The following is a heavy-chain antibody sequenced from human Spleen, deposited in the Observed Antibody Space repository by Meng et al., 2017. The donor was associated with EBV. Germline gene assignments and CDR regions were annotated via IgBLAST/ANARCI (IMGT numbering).Heavy chain of an antibody. D-gene: IGHD3-16*01. V-gene: IGHV4-39*02. CDR3: ARELGYIWGSFLNI. Sequence: RDAGTGVEKPADTLSLTCTVSGGSISSSTYYWGWIRQAPGKGLEWIGTIFYSGSTYYPPSLKSRVTISVDTSKNQFSLKLSSVTAADTAVYYCARELGYIWGSFLNIWGQGTLVTVSS. CDR1: GGSISSSTYY. CDR2: IFYSGST. J-gene: IGHJ4*02.